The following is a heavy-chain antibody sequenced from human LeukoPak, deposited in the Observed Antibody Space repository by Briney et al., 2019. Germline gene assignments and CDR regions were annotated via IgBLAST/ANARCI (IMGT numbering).Heavy chain of an antibody. D-gene: IGHD1-26*01. Sequence: QSGGSLRLSCAASGFTFSSYAMSWVRQAPGKGLEWVSVISGSGLTTYHADSVKGRFTISRDNSNHTVLLQMSSLRAGDTAVYYCAKDDGRGAFDVWGQGTMITVSS. CDR2: ISGSGLTT. CDR1: GFTFSSYA. CDR3: AKDDGRGAFDV. V-gene: IGHV3-23*01. J-gene: IGHJ3*01.